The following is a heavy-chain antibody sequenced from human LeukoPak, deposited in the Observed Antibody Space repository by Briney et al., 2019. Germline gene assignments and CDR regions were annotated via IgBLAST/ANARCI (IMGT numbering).Heavy chain of an antibody. V-gene: IGHV1-69*04. D-gene: IGHD2-21*02. J-gene: IGHJ2*01. Sequence: SVKVSCKASGGTFSSYAISWVRQAPGQGLEWMGRIIPIFGIANYAQKFQGRVTITADKSTGTAYMELSSLRSEDTAVYYCASVNCGGDCYSGIYWYFDLWGRGTLVTVSS. CDR2: IIPIFGIA. CDR3: ASVNCGGDCYSGIYWYFDL. CDR1: GGTFSSYA.